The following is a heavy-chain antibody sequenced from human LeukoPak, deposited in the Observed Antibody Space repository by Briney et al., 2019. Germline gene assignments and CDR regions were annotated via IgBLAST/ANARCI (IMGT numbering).Heavy chain of an antibody. V-gene: IGHV1-2*02. Sequence: ASVKVSCTASGYTFTGYYMHWVRQAPGQGLEWMGWINPNSGGTNYAQKFQGRVTMTRDTSISTAYMELSRLRSDDTAVYYCARARYTMVRGVNAPGDYWGQGTLVTVSS. CDR1: GYTFTGYY. J-gene: IGHJ4*02. D-gene: IGHD3-10*01. CDR2: INPNSGGT. CDR3: ARARYTMVRGVNAPGDY.